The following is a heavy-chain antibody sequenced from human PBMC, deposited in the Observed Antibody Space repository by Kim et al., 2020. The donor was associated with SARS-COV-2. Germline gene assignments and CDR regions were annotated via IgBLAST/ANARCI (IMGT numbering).Heavy chain of an antibody. V-gene: IGHV3-11*01. Sequence: GGSLRLSCTASGFTFSGYYMTWIRQAPGKGLEWVSYISGSSGTIYYADSVKGRFTISRDNAKNSLYLQMNALRTEDTAVYYCARFLGNSEVWTGYARGGLDPWGQGTLVTVSS. CDR3: ARFLGNSEVWTGYARGGLDP. CDR1: GFTFSGYY. D-gene: IGHD3-3*01. J-gene: IGHJ5*02. CDR2: ISGSSGTI.